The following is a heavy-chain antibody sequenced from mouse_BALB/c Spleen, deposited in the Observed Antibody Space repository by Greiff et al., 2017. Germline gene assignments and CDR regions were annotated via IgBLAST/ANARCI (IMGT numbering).Heavy chain of an antibody. CDR3: ASLPY. J-gene: IGHJ2*01. CDR2: IDTSDSYT. Sequence: QVQLQQPGAELVMPGASVKMSCKASGYTFTDYWMHWVKQRPGQGLEWIGAIDTSDSYTSYNQKFKGKATLTVDESSSTAYMQLSSLTSEDSAVYYCASLPYWGQGTTLTVSS. V-gene: IGHV1-69*01. CDR1: GYTFTDYW.